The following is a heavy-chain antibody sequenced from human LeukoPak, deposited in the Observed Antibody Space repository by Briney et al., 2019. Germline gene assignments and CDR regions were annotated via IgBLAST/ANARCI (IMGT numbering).Heavy chain of an antibody. J-gene: IGHJ5*02. V-gene: IGHV3-53*01. CDR2: IYSGGST. CDR1: GFTVSSNY. CDR3: ASVTRTETFFFLARLKYCGGDCSFPQSLDP. D-gene: IGHD2-21*02. Sequence: GGSLRLSCAASGFTVSSNYMSWVRQAPGKGLEWVSVIYSGGSTDYADSVKGRFTISRDNSKNTLYLQMNSLRAEDTAVYYCASVTRTETFFFLARLKYCGGDCSFPQSLDPWGQGTLVTVSS.